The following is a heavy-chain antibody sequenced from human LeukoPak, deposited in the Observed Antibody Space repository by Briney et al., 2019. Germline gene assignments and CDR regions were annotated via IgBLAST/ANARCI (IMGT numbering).Heavy chain of an antibody. D-gene: IGHD6-13*01. CDR1: GGSISSYY. CDR3: ARGVFIAAAQYGY. CDR2: IYYSGTT. Sequence: PSETLSLTCTVSGGSISSYYWSWIRQPPGKGLEWIGYIYYSGTTNYNPSLKSRVTISVDTSKNQFSLKLSSVTAADTAVYYCARGVFIAAAQYGYWGQGTLVTVSS. V-gene: IGHV4-59*01. J-gene: IGHJ4*02.